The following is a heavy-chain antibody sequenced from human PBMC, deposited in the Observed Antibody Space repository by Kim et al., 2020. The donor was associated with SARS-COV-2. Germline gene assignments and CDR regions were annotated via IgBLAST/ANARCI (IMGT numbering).Heavy chain of an antibody. V-gene: IGHV3-21*01. J-gene: IGHJ6*02. D-gene: IGHD3-22*01. CDR1: GFTFSSYS. CDR3: ARVSYYYDSSGYYYDYYYGMDV. Sequence: GGSLRLSCAASGFTFSSYSMNWVRQAPGKGLEWVSSISSSSSYIYYADSVKGRFTISRDNAKNSLYLQMNSLRAEDTAVYYCARVSYYYDSSGYYYDYYYGMDVWGQGTTVTVSS. CDR2: ISSSSSYI.